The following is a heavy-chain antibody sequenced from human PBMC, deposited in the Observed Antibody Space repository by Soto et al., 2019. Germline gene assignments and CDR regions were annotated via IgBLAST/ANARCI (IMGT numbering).Heavy chain of an antibody. J-gene: IGHJ4*02. V-gene: IGHV3-15*01. CDR3: TTETQYYDFWSGYYTGYFDY. CDR1: GFTFSNAW. CDR2: IKSKTDGGTT. D-gene: IGHD3-3*01. Sequence: GGSLRLSCAASGFTFSNAWMSWVRQAPGKGLEWVGRIKSKTDGGTTDYAAPVKGRFTISRDDSKNTLYLQMNSLKTEDTAVYYCTTETQYYDFWSGYYTGYFDYWGQGTLVTVSS.